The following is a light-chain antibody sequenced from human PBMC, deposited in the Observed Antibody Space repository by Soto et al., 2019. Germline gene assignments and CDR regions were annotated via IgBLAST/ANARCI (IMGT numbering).Light chain of an antibody. CDR1: QSVSSY. Sequence: TQSPSFLSSSMGDRVTITCRASQSVSSYLAWYQQKPGKAPKLLIFGASTRAIGFPARFSGSGSGTEFTLTISSLQSEDFAVYYCQQYNIWPHTFGQGTKVDI. V-gene: IGKV3-15*01. J-gene: IGKJ1*01. CDR2: GAS. CDR3: QQYNIWPHT.